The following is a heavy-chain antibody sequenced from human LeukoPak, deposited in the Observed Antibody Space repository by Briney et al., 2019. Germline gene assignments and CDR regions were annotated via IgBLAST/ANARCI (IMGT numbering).Heavy chain of an antibody. CDR2: IHPNTGGT. D-gene: IGHD3-22*01. Sequence: ASVKVSCKASGYTFTGHYIHWVRQAPGQGLEWMGWIHPNTGGTKYAQKFQGRVTMTRDTSSSTAYMELSSPRSADTAVYYCASEYKYDSSGANAFDIWGQGTMVTVSS. CDR1: GYTFTGHY. V-gene: IGHV1-2*02. CDR3: ASEYKYDSSGANAFDI. J-gene: IGHJ3*02.